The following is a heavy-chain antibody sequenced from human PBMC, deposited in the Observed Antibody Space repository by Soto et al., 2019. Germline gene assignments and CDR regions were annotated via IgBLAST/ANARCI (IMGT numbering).Heavy chain of an antibody. J-gene: IGHJ6*02. D-gene: IGHD2-2*01. CDR3: AKDSIVVVPGRGYYYYYGMDV. CDR1: GFTFSSYG. V-gene: IGHV3-30*18. CDR2: ISYDGSNK. Sequence: GGSLRLSCAASGFTFSSYGMHWVRQAPGKGLEWVAVISYDGSNKYYADSVKGRFTISRDNSKNTLYLQMNSLRAEDTAVYYCAKDSIVVVPGRGYYYYYGMDVWGQGTTVTVSS.